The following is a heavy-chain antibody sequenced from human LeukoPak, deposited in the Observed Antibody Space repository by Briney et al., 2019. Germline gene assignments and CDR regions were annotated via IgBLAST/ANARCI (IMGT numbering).Heavy chain of an antibody. Sequence: SETLSLTCTVPAGSINRYYWSWIRQPPGKGLEWIGYIYDRGNTNYNPSLKSRVTISLDTSKNQFSLKLSSATAADTAVYYCARHRDLPAEIDYWGQGTLVTVSS. CDR3: ARHRDLPAEIDY. D-gene: IGHD2-2*01. V-gene: IGHV4-59*08. J-gene: IGHJ4*02. CDR1: AGSINRYY. CDR2: IYDRGNT.